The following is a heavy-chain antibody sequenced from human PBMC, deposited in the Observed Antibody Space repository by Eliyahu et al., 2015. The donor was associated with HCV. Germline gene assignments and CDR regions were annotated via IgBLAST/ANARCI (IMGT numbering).Heavy chain of an antibody. J-gene: IGHJ3*02. CDR1: GFSVTTSGVS. CDR3: VHTTHIPSRFTLLGLVKTGAAFDI. Sequence: QITLKESGPTLVKPTQTLTLTCTFSGFSVTTSGVSVGWIRQPPGKALEWLALIYWDDDKRYSPSLKSRLTITKDTSKNQVVLTMTNIDPVDTATYYCVHTTHIPSRFTLLGLVKTGAAFDIWGQGTMVTVSS. D-gene: IGHD3-3*01. V-gene: IGHV2-5*02. CDR2: IYWDDDK.